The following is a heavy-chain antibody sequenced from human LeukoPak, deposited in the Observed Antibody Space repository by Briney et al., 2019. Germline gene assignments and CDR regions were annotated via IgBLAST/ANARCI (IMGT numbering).Heavy chain of an antibody. V-gene: IGHV3-21*01. CDR2: ISSSSRYI. D-gene: IGHD4-11*01. CDR1: GFTFSSYS. J-gene: IGHJ4*02. Sequence: SGGSLRLSCSASGFTFSSYSMNWVRQAPGKGLEWVSSISSSSRYIYYADSVKGRFTISRDDAKNSLYLQVNSLRAEDTAVYYCARDLFPSTTAYFDYWGRGTLVTVSS. CDR3: ARDLFPSTTAYFDY.